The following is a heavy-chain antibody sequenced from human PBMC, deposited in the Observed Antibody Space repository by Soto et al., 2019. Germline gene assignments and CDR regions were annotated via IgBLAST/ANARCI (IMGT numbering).Heavy chain of an antibody. CDR2: ITPIFGTA. D-gene: IGHD2-15*01. V-gene: IGHV1-69*01. CDR1: GGTFSSYA. Sequence: QVQLVQSGAEVKKPGSSVNVSCKASGGTFSSYAISWVRQAPGQGLEWMGGITPIFGTANYAQKFQGRVTITADESTSTAYMELSSMRSEDTAVYYCARKRSLYYFDYWGQGTLVTVSS. J-gene: IGHJ4*02. CDR3: ARKRSLYYFDY.